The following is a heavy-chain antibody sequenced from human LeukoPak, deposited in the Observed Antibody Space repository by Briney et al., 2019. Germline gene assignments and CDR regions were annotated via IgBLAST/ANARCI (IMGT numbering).Heavy chain of an antibody. D-gene: IGHD3-3*01. J-gene: IGHJ4*02. CDR2: IYHSGNS. V-gene: IGHV4-38-2*01. CDR1: GYSISSNYY. Sequence: SETLSLTCAVSGYSISSNYYWGWIRQPPGKGLEWIGGIYHSGNSYYNPALKSRVTISVDTSKNQFSLKLSSVAAADTAVYFCARLAHHGFWGDYSHPFDYWGQGILVTVSS. CDR3: ARLAHHGFWGDYSHPFDY.